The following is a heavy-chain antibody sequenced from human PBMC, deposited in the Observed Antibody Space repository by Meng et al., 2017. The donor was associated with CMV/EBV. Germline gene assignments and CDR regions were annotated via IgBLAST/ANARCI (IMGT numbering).Heavy chain of an antibody. Sequence: QPEKPGQGRVNPSKTLSPTCTVSGGSISRGDYYWSWIRQPPGKGLEWIGYIYYSGSTNYNPSLKSRVTISVDTSKNQFSLKLSSVTAADTAVYYCARVGRTSCYDYWGQGTLVTVSS. CDR1: GGSISRGDYY. CDR3: ARVGRTSCYDY. D-gene: IGHD2-2*01. V-gene: IGHV4-30-4*08. J-gene: IGHJ4*02. CDR2: IYYSGST.